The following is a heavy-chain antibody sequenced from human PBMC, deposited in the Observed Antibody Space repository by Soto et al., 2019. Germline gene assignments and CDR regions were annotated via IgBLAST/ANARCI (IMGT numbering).Heavy chain of an antibody. CDR1: GYTFTSYG. D-gene: IGHD2-2*01. V-gene: IGHV1-18*01. J-gene: IGHJ5*02. CDR2: ISAYNGNT. Sequence: QVQLVQSGAEVKKPGASVKVSCKASGYTFTSYGISWVRQAPGQGLEWMGWISAYNGNTNYAQKLQGRVTMTTDTPTSTAYMELRSLRSDDTAVYYCARAPVVVPAAMFGFDPWGQGTLVTVSS. CDR3: ARAPVVVPAAMFGFDP.